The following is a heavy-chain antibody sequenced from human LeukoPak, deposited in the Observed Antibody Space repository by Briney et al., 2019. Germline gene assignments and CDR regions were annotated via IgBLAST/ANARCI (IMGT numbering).Heavy chain of an antibody. J-gene: IGHJ5*02. V-gene: IGHV3-7*03. Sequence: GGSLRLSCAASGLTFSNSVMSWVRQAPGKGLEWVASIKEDSSEKFYLDSVRGRFTISRDNAERLLYLEMNSLRVEDTAVYYCARDQGAWGQGTLVTVSS. CDR3: ARDQGA. CDR2: IKEDSSEK. CDR1: GLTFSNSV.